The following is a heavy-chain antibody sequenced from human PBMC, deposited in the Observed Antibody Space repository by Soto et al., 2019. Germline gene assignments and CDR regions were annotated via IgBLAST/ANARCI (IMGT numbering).Heavy chain of an antibody. J-gene: IGHJ4*02. CDR3: ASLPRY. Sequence: PGESLKISWKGSGYSFTNDLIGWVRQKPGKGLEWMGIIYPGDSATKYSPSFQGQVTISADKSISTAYLQWSSLKASDTAMYYCASLPRYWGQGSLVTVSS. CDR2: IYPGDSAT. CDR1: GYSFTNDL. V-gene: IGHV5-51*01.